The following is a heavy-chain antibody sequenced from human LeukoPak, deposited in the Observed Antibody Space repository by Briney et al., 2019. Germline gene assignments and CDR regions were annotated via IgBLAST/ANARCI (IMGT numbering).Heavy chain of an antibody. J-gene: IGHJ4*02. D-gene: IGHD6-19*01. CDR3: ASTRRAAVAGRFDS. CDR1: GASMSSNY. CDR2: IYHSGNT. V-gene: IGHV4-4*09. Sequence: TSETLSLTCNVSGASMSSNYWSWIRQPPGKGLEWIGYIYHSGNTNYSPSLESRVTMSVDESKNQFSLRVHFVSAADTAVYYCASTRRAAVAGRFDSWGQGTLVTVSS.